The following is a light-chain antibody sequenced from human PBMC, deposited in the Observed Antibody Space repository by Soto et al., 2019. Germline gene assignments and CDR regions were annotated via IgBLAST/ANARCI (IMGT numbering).Light chain of an antibody. V-gene: IGKV1-5*02. CDR2: DAS. J-gene: IGKJ1*01. CDR1: QSISSW. CDR3: QQYNSYS. Sequence: IQMTQSPSTLSASLGDRVTMICRASQSISSWLAWYQQKPGKAPKLLIYDASSLESGVPSRFSGSGSGTEFTLTISSLQPDDFATYYCQQYNSYSFGQGTKVDIK.